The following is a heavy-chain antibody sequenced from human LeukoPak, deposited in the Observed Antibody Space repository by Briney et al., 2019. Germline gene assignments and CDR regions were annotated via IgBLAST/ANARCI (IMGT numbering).Heavy chain of an antibody. CDR1: GFTFSTTFVNSA. D-gene: IGHD1-26*01. J-gene: IGHJ4*02. CDR2: ISGSGGTT. V-gene: IGHV3-23*01. CDR3: AKRLSDSGSYPHFDY. Sequence: GGSLRLSCTASGFTFSTTFVNSAMTWVRQAPGKGLEWVPVISGSGGTTYYADSVKGRFTISRDNSKNTLYLQMNSLRAEDTAVYYCAKRLSDSGSYPHFDYWGQGTLVTVSS.